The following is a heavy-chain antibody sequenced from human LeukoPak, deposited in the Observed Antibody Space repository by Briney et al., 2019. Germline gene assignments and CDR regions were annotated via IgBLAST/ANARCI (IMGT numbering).Heavy chain of an antibody. J-gene: IGHJ6*02. Sequence: ASVKVSCKASGYTFTGYYMHWVRQAPGQGLEWMGWINPNSGGTNYAQRFQGRVTMTRDTSISTAYMELSRLRSEDTAVYYCARPRSDYDGMDVWGQGTTVTVSS. CDR1: GYTFTGYY. V-gene: IGHV1-2*02. CDR2: INPNSGGT. CDR3: ARPRSDYDGMDV.